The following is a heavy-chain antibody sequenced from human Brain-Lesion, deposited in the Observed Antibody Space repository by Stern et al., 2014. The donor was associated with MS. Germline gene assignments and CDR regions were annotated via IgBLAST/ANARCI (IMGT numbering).Heavy chain of an antibody. Sequence: QLVESGGDLVQPGRSLRLSCAAFGFTFDDYAMHWVRQAPGKGLEWVAGISWNSGTMGDAASVKGQFPPSRDNATSSLYWKRNSLSPEATPFYYCEREKPASSAYFAYWGQGTLVTVSS. CDR1: GFTFDDYA. V-gene: IGHV3-9*01. J-gene: IGHJ4*02. CDR3: EREKPASSAYFAY. D-gene: IGHD3-10*01. CDR2: ISWNSGTM.